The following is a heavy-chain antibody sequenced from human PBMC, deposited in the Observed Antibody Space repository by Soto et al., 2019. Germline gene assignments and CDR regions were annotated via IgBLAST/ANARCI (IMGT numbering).Heavy chain of an antibody. J-gene: IGHJ6*02. D-gene: IGHD6-13*01. V-gene: IGHV3-33*01. Sequence: QVQLVESGGGVVQPGRSLRLSCAASGFTFSSYGMHWVRQAPGKGLEWVAVIWYDGSNKYYADSVKGRFTISRDNSKNTLYLQMNSLRAEDTAVYYCARDPFRQQLGRGYYGYGMDVWGQGTTVTVSS. CDR1: GFTFSSYG. CDR2: IWYDGSNK. CDR3: ARDPFRQQLGRGYYGYGMDV.